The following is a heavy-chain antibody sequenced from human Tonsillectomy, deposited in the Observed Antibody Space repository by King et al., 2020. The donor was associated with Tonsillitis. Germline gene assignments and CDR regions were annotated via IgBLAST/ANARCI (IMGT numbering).Heavy chain of an antibody. CDR1: GFTFSNAW. CDR2: IKSKTDGGTT. J-gene: IGHJ3*02. V-gene: IGHV3-15*01. D-gene: IGHD1-1*01. CDR3: STVRSNTGRLAFDI. Sequence: VQLVESGGGLVKPGGSLRLSCAASGFTFSNAWMTRVRQAPGKGLEWVGRIKSKTDGGTTNYAAPVKGRFTISRDDSKNTLYLQMNSLKTEDTAVYFCSTVRSNTGRLAFDIWGQGTMVTVSS.